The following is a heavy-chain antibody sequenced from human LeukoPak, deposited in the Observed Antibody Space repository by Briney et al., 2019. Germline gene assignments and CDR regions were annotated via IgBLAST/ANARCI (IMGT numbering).Heavy chain of an antibody. Sequence: GGSLRLSCAASGFTFSSYGMSWVRQAPGEGLEWVSSISISGARTYYADSVKGRFTISRDNSKNTLYLQMNSLRAEDTAVYYCAKGSRRNDGLHNYYYYMDVWGKGTTVTVSS. CDR3: AKGSRRNDGLHNYYYYMDV. D-gene: IGHD5/OR15-5a*01. J-gene: IGHJ6*03. CDR1: GFTFSSYG. CDR2: ISISGART. V-gene: IGHV3-23*01.